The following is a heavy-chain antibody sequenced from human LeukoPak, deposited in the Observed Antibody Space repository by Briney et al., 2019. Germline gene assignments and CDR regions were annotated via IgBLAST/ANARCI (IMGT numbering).Heavy chain of an antibody. V-gene: IGHV3-7*01. Sequence: GGSLRLSCAASGIIITSYWMSWVRQTPGKGLEWVANIKQDGSEKSYVDSVKGRFTIFRDNARNSLYLQMNSLRAEDTAVYYCASHSYGYNHWGQGTLVIVSS. J-gene: IGHJ5*02. CDR3: ASHSYGYNH. CDR1: GIIITSYW. D-gene: IGHD3-16*01. CDR2: IKQDGSEK.